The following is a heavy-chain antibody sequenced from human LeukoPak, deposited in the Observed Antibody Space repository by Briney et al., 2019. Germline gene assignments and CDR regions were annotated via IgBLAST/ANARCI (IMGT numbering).Heavy chain of an antibody. J-gene: IGHJ4*02. CDR1: GFSLRTYA. Sequence: GQSLRLSCAASGFSLRTYAMNWVRPVPGKGLEWVSSIGGSDDTTYYADSVKGRFTISSDFSTNTVSLQMTSLRAEDTAVYFCAKGLVVNDNYFDNWGQGTLVTVSS. CDR2: IGGSDDTT. CDR3: AKGLVVNDNYFDN. D-gene: IGHD2-2*01. V-gene: IGHV3-23*01.